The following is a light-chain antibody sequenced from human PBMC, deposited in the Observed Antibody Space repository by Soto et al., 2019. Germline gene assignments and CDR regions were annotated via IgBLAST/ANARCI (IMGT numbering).Light chain of an antibody. J-gene: IGKJ1*01. Sequence: EIVLTQSPGTLSLSPGERATLSCRASQSVSSSYLVWYQQKPGQAPRLLIYGASIRATGIPDRFSGSGSGTDFTLTISRLEPEDFAVYYCQQNGRSPPWTFGQWTKV. CDR3: QQNGRSPPWT. CDR2: GAS. CDR1: QSVSSSY. V-gene: IGKV3-20*01.